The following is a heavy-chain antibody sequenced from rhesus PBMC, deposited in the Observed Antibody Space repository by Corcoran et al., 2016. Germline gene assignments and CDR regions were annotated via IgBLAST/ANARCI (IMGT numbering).Heavy chain of an antibody. CDR3: ARVKGNYDP. J-gene: IGHJ4*01. D-gene: IGHD4-17*01. CDR2: ISGSSCRT. V-gene: IGHV4-65*01. CDR1: GGSVRSSNW. Sequence: QVQLQESGPGLVKPSETLSLTCAVSGGSVRSSNWWGWIRQPPGKGLVWIGYISGSSCRTYYNPSLKSRVIMSTDTSKNQFSLKLSSVTAAEAAVYYCARVKGNYDPWGQGVLVTVSS.